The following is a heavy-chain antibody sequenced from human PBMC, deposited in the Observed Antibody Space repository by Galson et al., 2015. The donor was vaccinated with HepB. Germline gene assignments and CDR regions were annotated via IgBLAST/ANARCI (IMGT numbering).Heavy chain of an antibody. CDR3: ARSRSGWSDWYFDL. CDR2: MYHSGST. CDR1: GGSITNSGYY. V-gene: IGHV4-39*01. J-gene: IGHJ2*01. D-gene: IGHD6-19*01. Sequence: LSLTCAVSGGSITNSGYYWGWIRQPPGKGLEWIGSMYHSGSTYYNPPLKSRVTISVDTSKNQVSLKVRSVTAADTAVYYCARSRSGWSDWYFDLWGRGTLVTVSS.